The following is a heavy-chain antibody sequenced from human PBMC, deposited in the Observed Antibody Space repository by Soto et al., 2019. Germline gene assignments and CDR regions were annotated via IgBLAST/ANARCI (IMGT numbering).Heavy chain of an antibody. J-gene: IGHJ4*02. Sequence: QVQLVESGGGVVQPGRSLRLSCAASGFTFSSYGMHWVRQAPGKGLEWVAVIWYDGSNKYYADSVKGRFTISRDNSKNTLYRQMKNLRDQDTAVYYYARELDDSSVYYYWGWWVEGPQVTDSS. CDR1: GFTFSSYG. V-gene: IGHV3-33*01. CDR3: ARELDDSSVYYYWGW. D-gene: IGHD3-22*01. CDR2: IWYDGSNK.